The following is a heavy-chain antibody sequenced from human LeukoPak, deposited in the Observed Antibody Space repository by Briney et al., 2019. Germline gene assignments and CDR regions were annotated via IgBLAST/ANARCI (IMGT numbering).Heavy chain of an antibody. CDR3: ARPLFGAISPGY. CDR1: GFTFSSHW. D-gene: IGHD3-10*01. J-gene: IGHJ4*02. CDR2: IKEDGSET. Sequence: GGALRLSCAASGFTFSSHWMTWVRQAPGRGLEWVANIKEDGSETFYGDSVKCRFTISRDNAENSLNLQMNNLRPDDTAMYYCARPLFGAISPGYWGQGTLVTVSS. V-gene: IGHV3-7*01.